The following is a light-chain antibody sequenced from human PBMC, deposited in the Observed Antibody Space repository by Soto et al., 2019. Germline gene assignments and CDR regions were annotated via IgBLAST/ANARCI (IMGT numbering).Light chain of an antibody. V-gene: IGLV3-1*01. CDR2: QDT. CDR1: KLGDKY. Sequence: SYELTQPPSVSVSPGQTASITCSGDKLGDKYACWYQQKPGQSPVLVIYQDTKRPSGIPERFSGSNSGNTATLTISGTQAMDEADYYCQAWDSSTPGVFGGGTKVTVL. CDR3: QAWDSSTPGV. J-gene: IGLJ2*01.